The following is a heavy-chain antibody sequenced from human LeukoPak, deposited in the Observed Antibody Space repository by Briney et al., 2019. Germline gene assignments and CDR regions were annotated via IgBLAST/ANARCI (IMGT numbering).Heavy chain of an antibody. CDR2: IYPGDSDT. D-gene: IGHD5-18*01. CDR1: GYSFTSYW. V-gene: IGHV5-51*01. Sequence: GESLKISCKGSGYSFTSYWIGWVRQMPGKGLEWMGIIYPGDSDTRYSPSFQGQVTISADKSISTAYLQWGSLKASDTAMYYCARLVRGYSYGRRGWFDPWGQGTLVTVSS. CDR3: ARLVRGYSYGRRGWFDP. J-gene: IGHJ5*02.